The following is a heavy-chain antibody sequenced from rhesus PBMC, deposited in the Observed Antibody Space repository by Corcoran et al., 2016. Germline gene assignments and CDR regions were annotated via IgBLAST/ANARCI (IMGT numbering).Heavy chain of an antibody. D-gene: IGHD3-34*01. CDR3: ARHRVTGVIIIGFDY. Sequence: QVQLQESGPAVVKPSETLSLTCAVSGGSISSSNWWSWIRQSPGKGLEWIGGIYGSGGSTEYNPSLKSRVTISKDTSKNQFSLMLSSVTAADTAVYYCARHRVTGVIIIGFDYWGQGVLVTVSS. CDR2: IYGSGGST. V-gene: IGHV4-93*02. J-gene: IGHJ4*01. CDR1: GGSISSSNW.